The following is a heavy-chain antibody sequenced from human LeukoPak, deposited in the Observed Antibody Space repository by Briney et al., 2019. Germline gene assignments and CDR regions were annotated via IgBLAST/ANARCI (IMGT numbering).Heavy chain of an antibody. CDR1: GYTFTDYY. J-gene: IGHJ4*02. V-gene: IGHV1-2*02. D-gene: IGHD6-13*01. Sequence: ASVKVSCKASGYTFTDYYMHWVRQAPGQGLEWMGWINPNSGGTNYAQKFQGRVTMTRDTSISTAYMELSRLRSDDTAVFYCAREEVIAAAGPTLDYWGQGALVTVSA. CDR2: INPNSGGT. CDR3: AREEVIAAAGPTLDY.